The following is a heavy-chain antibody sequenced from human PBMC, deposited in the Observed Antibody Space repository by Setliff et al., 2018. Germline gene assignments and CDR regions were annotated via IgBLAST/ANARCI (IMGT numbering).Heavy chain of an antibody. V-gene: IGHV3-7*01. J-gene: IGHJ4*02. CDR3: ARDGGEY. CDR2: IKQDGSEK. CDR1: GLTFSSYW. Sequence: PGVSLRLSCAASGLTFSSYWMSWVRQAPGKGLEWVANIKQDGSEKYYVDSVKGRFTISRDNAKNSLYLQMNSLRAKDTAVYYCARDGGEYWGQGTLVTVSS. D-gene: IGHD3-16*01.